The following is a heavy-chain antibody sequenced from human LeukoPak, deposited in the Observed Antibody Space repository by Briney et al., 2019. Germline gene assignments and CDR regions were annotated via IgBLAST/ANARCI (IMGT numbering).Heavy chain of an antibody. CDR3: ASGWNGDYERRSDFDY. CDR1: GFTFSSYA. CDR2: ISYDGSNK. J-gene: IGHJ4*02. Sequence: QSGRSLRLSCAASGFTFSSYAMHWVRQAPGKGLEWVAVISYDGSNKYYADSVKGRFTISRDNSKNTLYLHMNSLRAEDTAVYYCASGWNGDYERRSDFDYWGQGTLVTVSS. D-gene: IGHD4-17*01. V-gene: IGHV3-30*04.